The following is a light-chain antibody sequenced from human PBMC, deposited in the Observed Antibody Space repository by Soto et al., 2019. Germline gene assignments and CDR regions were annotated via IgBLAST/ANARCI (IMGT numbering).Light chain of an antibody. J-gene: IGKJ1*01. CDR1: QSVSSTY. CDR2: GAS. Sequence: EIVLTQSPGTLSLSPGERATLSCRASQSVSSTYLAWYQQKPGQAPRLLIYGASSRATGIPDRFSGSGSGTDFTLTISRLEPEDFAVYYCQQYGNPIMFGQGTTGDIK. CDR3: QQYGNPIM. V-gene: IGKV3-20*01.